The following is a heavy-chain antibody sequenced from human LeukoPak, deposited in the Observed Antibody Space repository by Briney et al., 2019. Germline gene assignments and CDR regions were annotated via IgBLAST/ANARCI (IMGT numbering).Heavy chain of an antibody. D-gene: IGHD5-12*01. Sequence: SETLSLSCTVSGGSISNYYWNWLRQPPGKGLEWIGYIYYSGSTKYNPSLKSRVTMSLNTSKKQFSLRLTSVTAADTAVYYCARGFDSKSTYFDYWGLGTLVTVSS. CDR3: ARGFDSKSTYFDY. J-gene: IGHJ4*02. V-gene: IGHV4-59*01. CDR2: IYYSGST. CDR1: GGSISNYY.